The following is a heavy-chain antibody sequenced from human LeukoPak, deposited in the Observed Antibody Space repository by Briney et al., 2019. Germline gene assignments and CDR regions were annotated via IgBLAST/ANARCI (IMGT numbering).Heavy chain of an antibody. V-gene: IGHV3-21*01. CDR2: ISSSSSYI. CDR3: ARAPSVWGSYFGY. J-gene: IGHJ4*02. Sequence: PGGSLRLSCAASGFTFSNYGMHWVRQAPGKGLEWVSSISSSSSYIYYADSVKGRFTISRDNAKNSLYLQMNSLRAEDTAVYYCARAPSVWGSYFGYWGQGTLVTVSS. CDR1: GFTFSNYG. D-gene: IGHD3-16*01.